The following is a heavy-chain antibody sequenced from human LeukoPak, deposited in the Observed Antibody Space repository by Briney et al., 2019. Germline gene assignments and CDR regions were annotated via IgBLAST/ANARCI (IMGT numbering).Heavy chain of an antibody. D-gene: IGHD4-23*01. J-gene: IGHJ4*02. V-gene: IGHV3-74*01. CDR3: ARGRPHGNDY. CDR1: GFTFSSYW. Sequence: GGSLRLSCAASGFTFSSYWMNWVRQAPGKGLVWVSRIASDGSSTTYADSVKGRFSISRDNAKNTLYLQMNSLRVEDTAVYYCARGRPHGNDYWGQGTLVTVSS. CDR2: IASDGSST.